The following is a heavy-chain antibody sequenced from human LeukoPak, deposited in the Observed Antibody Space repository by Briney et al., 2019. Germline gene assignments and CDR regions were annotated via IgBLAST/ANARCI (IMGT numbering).Heavy chain of an antibody. CDR1: GFTFSSYS. J-gene: IGHJ3*02. CDR3: ARDPYYYDSGSFAAFDI. CDR2: ISSSSSYI. Sequence: GGSLRLSCAASGFTFSSYSMYWVRQAPGKGLEWVSSISSSSSYIYYADSVKGRFTISRDNAKNSLYLQMNSLRAEDTAVYYCARDPYYYDSGSFAAFDIWGQGTMVTVSS. V-gene: IGHV3-21*01. D-gene: IGHD3-10*01.